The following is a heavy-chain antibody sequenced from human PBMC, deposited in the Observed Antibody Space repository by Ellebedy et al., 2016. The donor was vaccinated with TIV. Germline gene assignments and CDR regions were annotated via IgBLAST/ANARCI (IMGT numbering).Heavy chain of an antibody. Sequence: GESLKISXAASGFTFSSYTMSWVRQAPGKGLEWVSAIGASGGDTYYADSVKGRFTISRDNSKDTLNLQMNRLRAEDTAVYYCALGDTMVRHWGQGTLVTVSS. CDR1: GFTFSSYT. D-gene: IGHD3-10*01. CDR2: IGASGGDT. V-gene: IGHV3-23*01. J-gene: IGHJ1*01. CDR3: ALGDTMVRH.